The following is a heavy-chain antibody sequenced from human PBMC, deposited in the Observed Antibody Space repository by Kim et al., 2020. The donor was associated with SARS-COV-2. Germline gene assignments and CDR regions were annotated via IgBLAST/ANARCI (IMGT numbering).Heavy chain of an antibody. J-gene: IGHJ6*02. CDR3: ARDRPRGYSYGYNYYYYGMDV. D-gene: IGHD5-18*01. CDR2: ISSSSSYI. V-gene: IGHV3-21*01. Sequence: GGSLRLSCAASGFTFSSYSMNWVRQAPGKGLEWVSSISSSSSYIYYADSVKGRFTISRDNAKNSLYLQMNSLRAEDTAVYYCARDRPRGYSYGYNYYYYGMDVWGQGTTVTVSS. CDR1: GFTFSSYS.